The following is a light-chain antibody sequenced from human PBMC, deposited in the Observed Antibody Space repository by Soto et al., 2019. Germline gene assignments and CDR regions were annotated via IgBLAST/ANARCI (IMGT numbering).Light chain of an antibody. V-gene: IGLV1-40*01. CDR1: SSNIGAGFG. Sequence: QSVLTQPPSVSGAPGQRVTISCTGSSSNIGAGFGVHWYQQAPGTAPKLLIYGNSDRPSGVPDRFSGSTSGTSASLAITGLLADDEADYYCQSYDSSLRGSVFGTGTKVTVL. CDR2: GNS. CDR3: QSYDSSLRGSV. J-gene: IGLJ1*01.